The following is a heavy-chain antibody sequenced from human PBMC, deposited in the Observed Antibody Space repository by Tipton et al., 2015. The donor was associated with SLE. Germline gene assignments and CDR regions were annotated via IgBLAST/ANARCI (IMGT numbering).Heavy chain of an antibody. CDR1: GGSISSSSYY. CDR2: IYYSGST. D-gene: IGHD3-16*01. V-gene: IGHV4-39*07. CDR3: ARQGGIHGS. J-gene: IGHJ5*02. Sequence: TLSLTCTVSGGSISSSSYYWGWIRQPPGKGLEWIGSIYYSGSTYYNPSLKSRVTISVDTSKNQFSLKLSSVTAADTAVYYCARQGGIHGSWGQGTLVTVSS.